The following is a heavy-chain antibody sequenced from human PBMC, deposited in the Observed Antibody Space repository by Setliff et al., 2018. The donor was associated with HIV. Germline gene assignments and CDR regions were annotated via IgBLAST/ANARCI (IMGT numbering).Heavy chain of an antibody. CDR2: ISSGGEIM. D-gene: IGHD2-8*02. Sequence: GGSLRLSCAASGFTFSSYSMNWVRQAPGKGLEWVSAISSGGEIMFYADSVKGRFTISRDNSKNTLYLQMISLRADATAVYYCAKSLLVAGNDYWGQGTLVTVSS. V-gene: IGHV3-23*01. J-gene: IGHJ4*02. CDR3: AKSLLVAGNDY. CDR1: GFTFSSYS.